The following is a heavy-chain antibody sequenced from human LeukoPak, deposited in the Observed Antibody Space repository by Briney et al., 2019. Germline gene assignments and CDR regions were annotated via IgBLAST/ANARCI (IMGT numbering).Heavy chain of an antibody. CDR1: GFTLDNYR. CDR3: TKRVKYGGTWDHFAD. Sequence: GGTLRLSCAASGFTLDNYRMSWVRQAPGKGLEGVSTVNADGGNTYYADSVKGRFTISRDNSKSTLILQMNSLRVEDTALYYCTKRVKYGGTWDHFADWGQGTLVTVSS. V-gene: IGHV3-23*01. D-gene: IGHD1-26*01. CDR2: VNADGGNT. J-gene: IGHJ4*02.